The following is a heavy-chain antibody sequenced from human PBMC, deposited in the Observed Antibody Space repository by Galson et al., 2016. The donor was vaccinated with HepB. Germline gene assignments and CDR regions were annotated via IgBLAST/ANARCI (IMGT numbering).Heavy chain of an antibody. J-gene: IGHJ4*02. CDR3: GKHGGFDY. Sequence: SLRLSCAASGFCFSNSGMSWVRQAPGRGLEWVSGITRSGDATHYEDSLKGRFTISRDNSKNTLYLYMNNLTAGDTAIYYCGKHGGFDYRGQRALVTVSS. CDR1: GFCFSNSG. V-gene: IGHV3-23*01. D-gene: IGHD3-16*01. CDR2: ITRSGDAT.